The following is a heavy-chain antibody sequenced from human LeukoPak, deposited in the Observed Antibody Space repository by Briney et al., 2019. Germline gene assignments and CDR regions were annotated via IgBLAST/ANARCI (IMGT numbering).Heavy chain of an antibody. J-gene: IGHJ3*02. Sequence: SETLSLTCTVSGGSISSGGYYWSWIRQPPGKGLEWIGYIYHSGSTYYNPSLRSRVTISVDRSQNLFYLKLSSVTAADTAVYYCARIPAGYSSSWYEGRDAFDIWGQGTMVTVSS. CDR1: GGSISSGGYY. V-gene: IGHV4-30-2*01. CDR2: IYHSGST. D-gene: IGHD6-13*01. CDR3: ARIPAGYSSSWYEGRDAFDI.